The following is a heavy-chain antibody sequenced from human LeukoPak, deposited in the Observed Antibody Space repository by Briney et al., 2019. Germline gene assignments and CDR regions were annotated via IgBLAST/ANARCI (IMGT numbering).Heavy chain of an antibody. V-gene: IGHV3-7*04. Sequence: GGSLRLSCAASKFTFSDYYMTWVRQAPGKGPEWVAYMNQFGTEIKYLDSVKGRFTISRDNAKNSLYLWMTSLAADDTAVYYCARGTYYYEFWGQGTLVIVSS. CDR3: ARGTYYYEF. CDR2: MNQFGTEI. CDR1: KFTFSDYY. J-gene: IGHJ1*01. D-gene: IGHD3/OR15-3a*01.